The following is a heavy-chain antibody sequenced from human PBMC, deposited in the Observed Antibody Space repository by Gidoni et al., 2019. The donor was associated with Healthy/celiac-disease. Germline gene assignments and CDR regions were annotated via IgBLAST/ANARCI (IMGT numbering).Heavy chain of an antibody. CDR3: ARGAPVKQLVRGRGFDAFDI. Sequence: QVQLQQWGAGLLKPSETLSLTCAVYGGSFSGYYWSWIRQPPGKGLEWIGEINHSGSTNYNPSLKSRVTISVDTSKNQFSLKLSSVTAADTAVYYCARGAPVKQLVRGRGFDAFDIWGQGTMVTVSS. CDR2: INHSGST. V-gene: IGHV4-34*01. CDR1: GGSFSGYY. J-gene: IGHJ3*02. D-gene: IGHD6-6*01.